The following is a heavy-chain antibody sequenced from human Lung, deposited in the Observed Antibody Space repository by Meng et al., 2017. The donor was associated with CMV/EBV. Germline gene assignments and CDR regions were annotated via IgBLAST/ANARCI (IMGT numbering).Heavy chain of an antibody. Sequence: GEXXTISCAASGFTVETNYMSWVRQAPGKGLEWVSNIYSAGNTYYADSVKGRFTISRDNSKNTLSLQMNSLRVEDTAVYYCARDLVVPAAIQYYYHNYGMDVWXKGTXVTVSS. CDR1: GFTVETNY. J-gene: IGHJ6*04. CDR3: ARDLVVPAAIQYYYHNYGMDV. CDR2: IYSAGNT. D-gene: IGHD2-2*01. V-gene: IGHV3-66*02.